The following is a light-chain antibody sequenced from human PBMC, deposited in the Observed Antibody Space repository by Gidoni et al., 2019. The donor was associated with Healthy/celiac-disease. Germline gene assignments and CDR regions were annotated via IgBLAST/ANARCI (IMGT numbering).Light chain of an antibody. J-gene: IGLJ2*01. Sequence: QSALTQPPSVSGFPGQSVTISCTGTSSDVGRYNRVSWSQQPPGPAPKLMIYEVSNRPSGVPDRFSGSKSGNTASLTISGLQAEDEADYYCSSYTSSSTLVFGGGTKLTVL. CDR1: SSDVGRYNR. V-gene: IGLV2-18*02. CDR3: SSYTSSSTLV. CDR2: EVS.